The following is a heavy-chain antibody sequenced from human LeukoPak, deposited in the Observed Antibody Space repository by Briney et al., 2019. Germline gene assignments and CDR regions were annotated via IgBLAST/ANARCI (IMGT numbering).Heavy chain of an antibody. Sequence: GGSLRLSCAASEFTFDDYAMHWVRQAPGKGLEWVSLISWDGGSTYYADSVKGRFTISRDNSKNSLYLQMNSLRAEDTALYYCAKDSRYSYGRYDYYMDVWGKGTTVTVSS. CDR3: AKDSRYSYGRYDYYMDV. V-gene: IGHV3-43D*04. D-gene: IGHD5-18*01. J-gene: IGHJ6*03. CDR1: EFTFDDYA. CDR2: ISWDGGST.